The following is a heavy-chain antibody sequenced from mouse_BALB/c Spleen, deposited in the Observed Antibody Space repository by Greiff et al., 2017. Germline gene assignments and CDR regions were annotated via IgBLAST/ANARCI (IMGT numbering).Heavy chain of an antibody. D-gene: IGHD4-1*01. CDR3: TRLGGTIDY. J-gene: IGHJ2*01. CDR2: IYPSDSYT. V-gene: IGHV1-69*02. Sequence: QVQLKQPGAELVRPGASVKLSCKASGYTFTSYWINWVKQRPGQGLEWIGNIYPSDSYTNYNQKFKDKATLTVDKSSSTAYMQLSSPTSEDSAVYYCTRLGGTIDYWGQGTTLTVSS. CDR1: GYTFTSYW.